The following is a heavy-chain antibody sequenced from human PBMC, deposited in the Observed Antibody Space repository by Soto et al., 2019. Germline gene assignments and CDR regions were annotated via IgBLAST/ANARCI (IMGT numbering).Heavy chain of an antibody. CDR2: FDPEDGET. J-gene: IGHJ4*02. CDR3: ATEVSYYYDSSGYYYVQYFDY. V-gene: IGHV1-24*01. D-gene: IGHD3-22*01. CDR1: GYTLTELS. Sequence: ASVKVSCKVSGYTLTELSMHWVRQAPGKGLEWMGGFDPEDGETIYAQKFQGRVTMTEDTSTDTAYMELSSLRSEDTAVYYCATEVSYYYDSSGYYYVQYFDYWGQGTLVTVSA.